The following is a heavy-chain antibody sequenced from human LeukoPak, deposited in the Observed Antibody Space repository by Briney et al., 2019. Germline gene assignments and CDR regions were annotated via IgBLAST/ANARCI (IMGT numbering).Heavy chain of an antibody. V-gene: IGHV3-30*04. CDR1: GFTFSSYA. Sequence: AGGSLRLSCAASGFTFSSYAMHWVRQAPGKGLEWVAVISYDGSNKYYADSVKGRFTISRDNSKNTLYLQMNSLRAEDTAVYYCARDWSGTTYLYYYYYYGMDAWGQGTTVTVSS. CDR2: ISYDGSNK. CDR3: ARDWSGTTYLYYYYYYGMDA. D-gene: IGHD1-7*01. J-gene: IGHJ6*02.